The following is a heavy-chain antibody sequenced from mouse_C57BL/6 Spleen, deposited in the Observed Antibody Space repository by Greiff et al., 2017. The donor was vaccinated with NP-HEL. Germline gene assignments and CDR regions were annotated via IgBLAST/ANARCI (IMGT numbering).Heavy chain of an antibody. J-gene: IGHJ2*01. Sequence: QVQLQQSGPELVKPGASVKISCKASGYAFSSSWMNWVKQRPGKGLEWIGRIYPGDGDTNYNGKFKGKATLTADKSSSTAYMQLSSLTSEDSAVYFCAIPPITTVVAPGYWGQGTTLTVSS. CDR3: AIPPITTVVAPGY. CDR1: GYAFSSSW. CDR2: IYPGDGDT. V-gene: IGHV1-82*01. D-gene: IGHD1-1*01.